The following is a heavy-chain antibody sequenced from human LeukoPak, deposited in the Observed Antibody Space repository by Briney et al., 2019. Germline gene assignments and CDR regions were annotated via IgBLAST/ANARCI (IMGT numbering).Heavy chain of an antibody. D-gene: IGHD5-12*01. Sequence: DSVTVSCKASGYTFSSYGLRWVRQAPGQGLEWLGWISAYNGETKYEQNFQGRVTLTTDTSTPTAYMALRSLTSDDTAVYYCARVGMWIGWSLELWGRGTLVTVSS. J-gene: IGHJ2*01. CDR3: ARVGMWIGWSLEL. CDR2: ISAYNGET. V-gene: IGHV1-18*01. CDR1: GYTFSSYG.